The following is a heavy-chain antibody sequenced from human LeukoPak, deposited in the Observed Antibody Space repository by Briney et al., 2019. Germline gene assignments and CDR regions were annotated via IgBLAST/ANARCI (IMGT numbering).Heavy chain of an antibody. D-gene: IGHD3-10*01. J-gene: IGHJ6*03. CDR2: INHSGST. CDR1: GGSFSAYY. V-gene: IGHV4-34*01. Sequence: SETLSLTCAVSGGSFSAYYWSWIRQPPGKGLEWIGEINHSGSTKYNPSLKSRVTISVDTSKNQFSLKVSSVTAADTAVYYCARVFDSGSQAYFYYMDVWGKGTTVTIFS. CDR3: ARVFDSGSQAYFYYMDV.